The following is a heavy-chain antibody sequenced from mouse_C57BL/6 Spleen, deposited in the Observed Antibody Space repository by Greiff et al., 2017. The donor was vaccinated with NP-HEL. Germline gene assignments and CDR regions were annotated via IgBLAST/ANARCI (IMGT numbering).Heavy chain of an antibody. CDR3: AKPEYYGYFDG. J-gene: IGHJ1*03. D-gene: IGHD5-2*01. CDR2: IWGDGGT. V-gene: IGHV2-3*01. Sequence: QAQLKESGPGLVAPSQSLSITCTVSGFSLTSYGVSWVRQPPGKGLEWLGVIWGDGGTNYHSALISRLSTRKDNSKSQVFLKLNSLQNDDTATYYCAKPEYYGYFDGWGTGTTVTVSS. CDR1: GFSLTSYG.